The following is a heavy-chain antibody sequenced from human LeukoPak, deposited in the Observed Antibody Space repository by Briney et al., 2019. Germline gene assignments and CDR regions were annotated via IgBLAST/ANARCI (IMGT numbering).Heavy chain of an antibody. Sequence: PGGSLRLSCAASGFTFSSYAMHWVRQAPGKGLEWVAVVSYDGSNKYYAASVKGRFTISRDDSKNTLYLLMNSLRAEDTAVYYCAKDLSSGWYNAFDIWGQGTVVTVSS. CDR1: GFTFSSYA. J-gene: IGHJ3*02. D-gene: IGHD6-19*01. CDR3: AKDLSSGWYNAFDI. V-gene: IGHV3-30*04. CDR2: VSYDGSNK.